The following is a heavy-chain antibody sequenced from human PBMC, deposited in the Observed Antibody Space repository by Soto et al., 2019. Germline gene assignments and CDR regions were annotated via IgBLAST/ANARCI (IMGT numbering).Heavy chain of an antibody. J-gene: IGHJ6*02. Sequence: GEAVKISCKASGYSFTSYWIGWVRQTPGKGLEWMGMILPDDADTRYSPSFEGHVTISADTSTNTAFLHLRCLEASDPAPYFCARQGFSKQYFYAADVWGQGTTVTVSS. V-gene: IGHV5-51*01. CDR2: ILPDDADT. CDR1: GYSFTSYW. D-gene: IGHD3-9*01. CDR3: ARQGFSKQYFYAADV.